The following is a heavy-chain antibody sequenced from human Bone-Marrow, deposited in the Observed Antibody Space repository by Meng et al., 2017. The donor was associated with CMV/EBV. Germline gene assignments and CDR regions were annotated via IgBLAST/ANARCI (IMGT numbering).Heavy chain of an antibody. D-gene: IGHD3-9*01. CDR2: IGDDNGGP. CDR3: ARRLLIGYYGPFDY. CDR1: GFIFTSFA. J-gene: IGHJ4*02. Sequence: ASGFIFTSFAMSWVRQAPGKGLEWVAGIGDDNGGPHYADSVKGRFTISRDNYMNTIYLQMNGLRDEDTALYYCARRLLIGYYGPFDYWGQGTLVTVSS. V-gene: IGHV3-23*01.